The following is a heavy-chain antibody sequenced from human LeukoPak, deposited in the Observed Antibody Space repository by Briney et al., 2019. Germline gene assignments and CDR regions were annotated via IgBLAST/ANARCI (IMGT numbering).Heavy chain of an antibody. Sequence: ETLSLTCAVYGGSFSGYYWSWIRQSLPGKGLEWVAAIKQDGSEKYYVDSVKGRFTISRDNAKNSLYLQMNSLRAEDTAMYFCAREGSWIDAFDIWGQGTMIIVSS. J-gene: IGHJ3*02. CDR2: IKQDGSEK. D-gene: IGHD5-12*01. CDR3: AREGSWIDAFDI. CDR1: GGSFSGYY. V-gene: IGHV3-7*01.